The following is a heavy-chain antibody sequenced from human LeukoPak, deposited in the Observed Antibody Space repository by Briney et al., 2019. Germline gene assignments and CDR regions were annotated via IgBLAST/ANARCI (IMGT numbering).Heavy chain of an antibody. Sequence: GGSLRLSCVASGFTFSYHSMKWVRQAPGKGLEWVSYISSSTTLIHYADSVKGRFTISRDNAKSSLYLQMNSLRDEDTALYFCAREGHYGALDIWGQGTMVTVSS. V-gene: IGHV3-48*02. D-gene: IGHD3-10*01. J-gene: IGHJ3*02. CDR2: ISSSTTLI. CDR1: GFTFSYHS. CDR3: AREGHYGALDI.